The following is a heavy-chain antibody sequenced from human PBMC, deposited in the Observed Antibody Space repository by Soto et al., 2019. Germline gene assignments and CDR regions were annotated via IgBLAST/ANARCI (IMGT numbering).Heavy chain of an antibody. V-gene: IGHV3-21*03. D-gene: IGHD4-17*01. CDR2: ISTTSTYI. CDR3: ARDPRTTVTPHTYYYYGLDV. CDR1: EFTFSYYS. Sequence: PGGSLRLSCAASEFTFSYYSMNWVRQPPGKGLEWVASISTTSTYIYYADSVRGRFTISRDNAKNSLYLQINSLRAEDTAVYYCARDPRTTVTPHTYYYYGLDVWGQGTTVTVSS. J-gene: IGHJ6*02.